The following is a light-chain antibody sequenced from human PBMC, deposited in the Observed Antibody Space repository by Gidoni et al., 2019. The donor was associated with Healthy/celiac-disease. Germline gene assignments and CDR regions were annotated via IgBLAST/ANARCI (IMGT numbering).Light chain of an antibody. CDR2: EVS. V-gene: IGLV2-14*01. CDR1: SSDVGGYHY. J-gene: IGLJ2*01. CDR3: SSYTSSSTLV. Sequence: QSALTQPASVSGSPGQSLTISCTGTSSDVGGYHYVSWYQQRPGKAPKLMIYEVSNRPSGVSNRFSGSKSGNTASLTISGLQAEDEADYYCSSYTSSSTLVFGGGTKLTVL.